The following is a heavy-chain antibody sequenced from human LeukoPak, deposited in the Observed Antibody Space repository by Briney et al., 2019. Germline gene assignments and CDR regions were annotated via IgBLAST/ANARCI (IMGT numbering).Heavy chain of an antibody. CDR2: ISAYNGNT. Sequence: EASVKVSCKASGYTFTSYGISWVRQAPGQGLEWMGWISAYNGNTNYAQTLQGRVTMTTDTSTSTAYMELRSLRSDDTAVYYCAREYCSSTSCTIDYWGQGTLVTVSS. V-gene: IGHV1-18*04. D-gene: IGHD2-2*01. CDR1: GYTFTSYG. CDR3: AREYCSSTSCTIDY. J-gene: IGHJ4*02.